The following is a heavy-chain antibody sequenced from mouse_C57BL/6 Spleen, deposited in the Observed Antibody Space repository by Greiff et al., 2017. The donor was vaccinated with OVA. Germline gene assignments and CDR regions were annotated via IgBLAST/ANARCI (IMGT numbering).Heavy chain of an antibody. CDR1: GYTFTSYW. CDR2: IYPGSGST. J-gene: IGHJ1*03. V-gene: IGHV1-55*01. CDR3: ARNYGSSYPRYFDV. Sequence: VQLQQPGAELVKPGASVKMSCKASGYTFTSYWITWVKQRPGQGLEWIGDIYPGSGSTNYNEKFKSKAPLTVDTSSSTAYMQLSSLTSEDSAVYYCARNYGSSYPRYFDVWGTGTTVTVSS. D-gene: IGHD1-1*01.